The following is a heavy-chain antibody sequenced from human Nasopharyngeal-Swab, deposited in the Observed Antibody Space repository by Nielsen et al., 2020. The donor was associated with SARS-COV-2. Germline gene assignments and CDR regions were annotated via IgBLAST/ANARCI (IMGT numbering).Heavy chain of an antibody. D-gene: IGHD7-27*01. J-gene: IGHJ4*02. Sequence: GGSLRLSCAASGFTFNSYVMIWVRQAPGEGLEWVSFITVSGDATDYAESVKGRFTISRENSKNLLYLQMNSLRVEDTATYYCAPDPNWGRGYWGLGTLVTVSS. CDR1: GFTFNSYV. CDR3: APDPNWGRGY. CDR2: ITVSGDAT. V-gene: IGHV3-23*01.